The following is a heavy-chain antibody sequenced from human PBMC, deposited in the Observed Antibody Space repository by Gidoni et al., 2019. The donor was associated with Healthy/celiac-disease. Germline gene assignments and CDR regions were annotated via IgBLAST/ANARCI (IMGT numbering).Heavy chain of an antibody. Sequence: QVQLQQRGAGRLKPSETLYLTCAVYGGSVSGYYWSWIRQPPGKGLEWIGEITHSGSPNYPPSLQSRFPISVDTSQNQFSLKLSSVTAADTAVYYCARVRFHYYYDSSGALDYWGQGTLVTVSS. CDR2: ITHSGSP. D-gene: IGHD3-22*01. CDR1: GGSVSGYY. V-gene: IGHV4-34*01. CDR3: ARVRFHYYYDSSGALDY. J-gene: IGHJ4*02.